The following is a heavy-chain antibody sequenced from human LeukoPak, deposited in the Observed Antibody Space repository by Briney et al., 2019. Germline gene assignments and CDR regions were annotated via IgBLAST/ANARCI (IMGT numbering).Heavy chain of an antibody. CDR2: IYYSGST. CDR1: GDSISSCY. Sequence: SETLSLTCSVSGDSISSCYWSWIRQPPGKGLEWIGDIYYSGSTNYNPSLKSRVTISVDTSKNQFSLKLSSVTAADTAVYYCARKLGGVGAYNWFDPWGQGTLVTVSS. D-gene: IGHD1-26*01. V-gene: IGHV4-59*01. CDR3: ARKLGGVGAYNWFDP. J-gene: IGHJ5*02.